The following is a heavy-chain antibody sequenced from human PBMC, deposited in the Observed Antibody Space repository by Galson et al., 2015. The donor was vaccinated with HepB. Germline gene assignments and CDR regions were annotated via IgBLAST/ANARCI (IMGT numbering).Heavy chain of an antibody. V-gene: IGHV1-2*02. CDR2: INPNSGDT. D-gene: IGHD3-22*01. CDR3: ARAWNCYDVSIHDAFDI. CDR1: GYTFTAYC. Sequence: SVKVSCKASGYTFTAYCVHWVRQAPGQGLEWMGWINPNSGDTNYGQKFQGRVTMTRDTSISTAYMDLSRLRSDDTAVYYCARAWNCYDVSIHDAFDIWGQGTMVTVSS. J-gene: IGHJ3*02.